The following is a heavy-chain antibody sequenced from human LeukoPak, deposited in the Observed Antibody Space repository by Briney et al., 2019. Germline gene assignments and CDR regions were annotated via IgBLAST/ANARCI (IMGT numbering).Heavy chain of an antibody. J-gene: IGHJ4*02. V-gene: IGHV3-74*01. D-gene: IGHD1-26*01. CDR3: ARAPIVGATTSGY. CDR2: INSDGSST. CDR1: GLTFSSYW. Sequence: PGGSLRLSCAASGLTFSSYWMHWVRQAPGKGLVWVSRINSDGSSTSYADSVKGRFTISRDSAKNTLYLQMNSLRAEDTAVYYCARAPIVGATTSGYWGQGTLVTVSS.